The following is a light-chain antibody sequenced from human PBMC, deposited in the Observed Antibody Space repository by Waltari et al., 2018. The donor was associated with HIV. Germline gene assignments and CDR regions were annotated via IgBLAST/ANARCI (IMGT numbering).Light chain of an antibody. CDR1: QDISNY. Sequence: IQMTQFPSSLSASVGDRVSITCQASQDISNYLNWHQQEPGKAHKLLIYDASNLETGAPSRFSGSGSGTDFTLTISNLRPEDIATYYGQHYDNLPLTFGGGTKVEIK. CDR2: DAS. V-gene: IGKV1-33*01. J-gene: IGKJ4*01. CDR3: QHYDNLPLT.